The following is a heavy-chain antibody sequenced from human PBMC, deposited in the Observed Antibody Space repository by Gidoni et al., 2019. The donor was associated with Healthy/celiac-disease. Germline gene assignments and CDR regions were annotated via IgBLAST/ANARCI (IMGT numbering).Heavy chain of an antibody. CDR3: ARDGTIDYYDSSGYYYFDY. CDR2: ISSSSSYI. Sequence: EVQLVESGGGLVKPGGSLRLSCAASGFTSSSYSMNWVRQAPGTGLEWVSSISSSSSYIYYADSVKGRFTISRDNAKNSLYLQMNSLRAEDTAVYYCARDGTIDYYDSSGYYYFDYWGQGTLVTVSS. V-gene: IGHV3-21*01. D-gene: IGHD3-22*01. CDR1: GFTSSSYS. J-gene: IGHJ4*02.